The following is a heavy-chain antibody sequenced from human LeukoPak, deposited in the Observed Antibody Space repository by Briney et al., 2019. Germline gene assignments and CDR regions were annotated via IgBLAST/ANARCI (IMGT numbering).Heavy chain of an antibody. D-gene: IGHD1-26*01. V-gene: IGHV3-11*01. CDR3: ARLGGSYYTY. Sequence: GGSLRLSCAASGFTFSDYYMGWIRQAPGKGLEWVSYIHYTGSPIYYADSVKGRFTISRDNSKNTLYLQMNSLRAEDTAVYYCARLGGSYYTYWGQGTLVTVSS. J-gene: IGHJ4*02. CDR2: IHYTGSPI. CDR1: GFTFSDYY.